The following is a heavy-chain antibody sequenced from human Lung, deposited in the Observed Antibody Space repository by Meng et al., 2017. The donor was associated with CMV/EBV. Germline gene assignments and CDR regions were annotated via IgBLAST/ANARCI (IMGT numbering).Heavy chain of an antibody. D-gene: IGHD5-18*01. CDR1: GVRFRSDA. V-gene: IGHV3-30*04. CDR3: ARDHGYSYGSGWFDP. J-gene: IGHJ5*02. Sequence: GVRFRSDAMPWVRQAPGKGLEWVAVISYDGSNKYYADSVKGRCTISRDKSKNTLYLQMNSLRAEDTAAYYCARDHGYSYGSGWFDPWGQGTLVTVSS. CDR2: ISYDGSNK.